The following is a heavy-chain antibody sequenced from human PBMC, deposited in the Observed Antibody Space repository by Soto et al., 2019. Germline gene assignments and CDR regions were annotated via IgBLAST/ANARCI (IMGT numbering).Heavy chain of an antibody. Sequence: QVQLQESGPGLVKPSQTLSLTCTVSGGSISSGGYYWSWIRQHPGKGLGWIGYIYYSGSTYYNPSLKSRVTISVDTSKIQFSLKLRYVTDADTAVYYCARDPSSSSHFDYWGQGTLVTVSS. D-gene: IGHD6-6*01. CDR1: GGSISSGGYY. CDR2: IYYSGST. V-gene: IGHV4-31*03. CDR3: ARDPSSSSHFDY. J-gene: IGHJ4*02.